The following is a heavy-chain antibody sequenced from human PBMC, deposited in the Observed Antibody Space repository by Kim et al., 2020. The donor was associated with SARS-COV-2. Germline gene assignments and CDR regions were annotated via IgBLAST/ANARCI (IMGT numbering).Heavy chain of an antibody. Sequence: SETLSLTCTVSGGSISSGGYYWSWIRQHPGKGLEWIGYIYYSGSTYYNPSLKSRVTISVDTSKNQFSLKLSSVTAADTAVYYCASGVAAAGTDYFDYWGQGTLVTVSS. D-gene: IGHD6-13*01. CDR2: IYYSGST. CDR1: GGSISSGGYY. CDR3: ASGVAAAGTDYFDY. V-gene: IGHV4-31*03. J-gene: IGHJ4*02.